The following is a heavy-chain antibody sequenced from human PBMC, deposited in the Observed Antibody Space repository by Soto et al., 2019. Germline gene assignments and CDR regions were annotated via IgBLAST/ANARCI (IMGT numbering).Heavy chain of an antibody. V-gene: IGHV1-3*01. D-gene: IGHD6-19*01. CDR3: ATQYSSGWYGFDY. CDR1: GYTFTSYA. Sequence: ASVKVSCKASGYTFTSYAMHWVRQAPGQRLEWMGWINAGNGNTKYSQKFQGRVTITRDTSASTAYMELSSLRSEDTAVYYCATQYSSGWYGFDYWGQGTLVTVSS. J-gene: IGHJ4*02. CDR2: INAGNGNT.